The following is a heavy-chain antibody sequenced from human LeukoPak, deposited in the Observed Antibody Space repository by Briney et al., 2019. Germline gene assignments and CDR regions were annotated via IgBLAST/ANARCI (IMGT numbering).Heavy chain of an antibody. D-gene: IGHD3-22*01. V-gene: IGHV3-21*01. CDR1: GGSFSAYY. CDR2: ISSSSSYI. J-gene: IGHJ4*02. Sequence: ETLSLTCAVYGGSFSAYYWNWVRQAPGKGLEWVSSISSSSSYIYYADSMKGRFTISRDNAKNSLYLQMNSLRAEDTAVYYCARAPKKPLNYYDSTMYYFDYWGQGTLVTVSS. CDR3: ARAPKKPLNYYDSTMYYFDY.